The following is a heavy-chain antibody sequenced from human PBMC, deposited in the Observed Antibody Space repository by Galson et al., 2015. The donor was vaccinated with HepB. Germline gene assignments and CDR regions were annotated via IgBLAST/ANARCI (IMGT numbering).Heavy chain of an antibody. Sequence: SLRLSCAASGFTFSDYYMSWIRQAPGKGLEWVSYISSSSSYTNYADSVKGRFTISRDNAKNSLYLQMNSLRAEDTAVYYCARDSAGDSSGYYYGSDYWGQGTLVTVSS. CDR2: ISSSSSYT. CDR3: ARDSAGDSSGYYYGSDY. V-gene: IGHV3-11*06. D-gene: IGHD3-22*01. J-gene: IGHJ4*02. CDR1: GFTFSDYY.